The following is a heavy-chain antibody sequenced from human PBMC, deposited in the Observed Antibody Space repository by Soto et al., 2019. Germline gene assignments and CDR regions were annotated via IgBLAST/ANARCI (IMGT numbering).Heavy chain of an antibody. CDR2: VKSKTHGGTT. CDR3: TTFSSFPETPARFDY. J-gene: IGHJ4*01. CDR1: GFTFSNAW. V-gene: IGHV3-15*07. D-gene: IGHD3-3*01. Sequence: GGSLRLSCAASGFTFSNAWINWVRQAPGKGLEWVGRVKSKTHGGTTDFAASVKGRFAISRDDSISMAFMRMNSLKIEDTAVYYFTTFSSFPETPARFDYWGSGTLVTVPS.